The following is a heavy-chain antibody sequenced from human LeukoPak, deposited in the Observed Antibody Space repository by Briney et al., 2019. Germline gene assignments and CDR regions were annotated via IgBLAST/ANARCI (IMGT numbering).Heavy chain of an antibody. V-gene: IGHV5-51*01. CDR2: IYPGDSDT. CDR3: ARPRSGNSGTYYIDY. Sequence: GESLKISCKGSGYSFTTYWIGWVRQMLGRGLEWMGIIYPGDSDTTYSPSFQGQVTISADKSISTAYLQWSSLKASDTAMYYCARPRSGNSGTYYIDYWGQGTLVTVSS. J-gene: IGHJ4*02. D-gene: IGHD1-26*01. CDR1: GYSFTTYW.